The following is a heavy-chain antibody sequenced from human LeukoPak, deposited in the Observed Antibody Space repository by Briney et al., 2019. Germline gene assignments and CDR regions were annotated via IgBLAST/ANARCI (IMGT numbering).Heavy chain of an antibody. D-gene: IGHD5-18*01. J-gene: IGHJ4*02. V-gene: IGHV5-51*01. CDR3: ARLPLSGYSSGFFDY. CDR1: EYSFPSHW. Sequence: GESLQISCKGSEYSFPSHWIGWVRQMPGKGLEWMGIIYPGDSDTRYSPSFQGQVTISADKSISTAYLQWSSLRASDTAIYYCARLPLSGYSSGFFDYWGQGTLVAVSS. CDR2: IYPGDSDT.